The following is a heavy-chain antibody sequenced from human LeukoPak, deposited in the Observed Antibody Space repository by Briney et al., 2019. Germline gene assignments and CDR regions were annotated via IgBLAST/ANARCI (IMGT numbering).Heavy chain of an antibody. CDR3: ASGRWDSSSWCPPDF. D-gene: IGHD6-13*01. V-gene: IGHV3-66*01. CDR1: GFTFSGYS. Sequence: GGSLRLSCAASGFTFSGYSMSWVRQAPGKGLEWVSVIYSGGSTYYADSVKGRFTISRDNSKNTLYLQMNSLRAEDTAVYYCASGRWDSSSWCPPDFWGQGTLVTVSS. CDR2: IYSGGST. J-gene: IGHJ4*02.